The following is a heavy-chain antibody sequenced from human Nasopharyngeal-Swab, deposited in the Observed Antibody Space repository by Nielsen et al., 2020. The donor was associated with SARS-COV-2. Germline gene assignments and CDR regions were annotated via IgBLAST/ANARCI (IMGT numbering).Heavy chain of an antibody. CDR3: AREGGSSGRAGFFDF. J-gene: IGHJ4*02. CDR1: GFTFSSFG. D-gene: IGHD6-19*01. CDR2: VSIDGSNYK. Sequence: GESLKISCAASGFTFSSFGMHWVRQAPGKGLEWVAVVSIDGSNYKQYADSVKGRFTISRDESENTLHLQLNSLRPEDSAVYYCAREGGSSGRAGFFDFWGQGTLVTVSS. V-gene: IGHV3-30*03.